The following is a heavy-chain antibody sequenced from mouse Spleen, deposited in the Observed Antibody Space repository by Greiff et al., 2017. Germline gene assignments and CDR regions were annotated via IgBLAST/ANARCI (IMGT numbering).Heavy chain of an antibody. V-gene: IGHV1-19*01. D-gene: IGHD2-3*01. Sequence: EVQLVESGPVLVKPGASVKMSCKASGYTFTDYYMNWVKQSHGKSLEWIGVINPYNGGTSYNQKFKGKATLTVDKSSSTAYMELNSLTSEDSAVYYCARDDGYFDYWGQGTTLTVSS. CDR2: INPYNGGT. CDR3: ARDDGYFDY. CDR1: GYTFTDYY. J-gene: IGHJ2*01.